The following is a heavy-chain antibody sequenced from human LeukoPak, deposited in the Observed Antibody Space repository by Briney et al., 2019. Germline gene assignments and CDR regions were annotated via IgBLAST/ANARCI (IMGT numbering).Heavy chain of an antibody. CDR1: GFIFSTSW. CDR2: INLDGGEK. CDR3: ARGITSGPRRYDVRNFDY. J-gene: IGHJ4*02. V-gene: IGHV3-7*01. Sequence: GGSLRLSCTASGFIFSTSWMTWGRQAPGKGREWVANINLDGGEKYYVDSVKGRFTISRDNAKNSLYMQMNSLRAEDTAVYYCARGITSGPRRYDVRNFDYWGQGTPVTVSS. D-gene: IGHD5-12*01.